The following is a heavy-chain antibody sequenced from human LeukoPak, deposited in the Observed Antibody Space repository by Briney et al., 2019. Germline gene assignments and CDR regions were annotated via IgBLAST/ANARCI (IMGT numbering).Heavy chain of an antibody. CDR3: ASRYCSGGSCPTDY. CDR1: GFTFSSYS. Sequence: GSLRLSCAASGFTFSSYSMNWIRQPPGKGLEWIGSIYYSGSTYYNPSLKSRVTISVDTSKNQFSLKLSSVTAADTAVYYCASRYCSGGSCPTDYWGQGPLVTVSS. D-gene: IGHD2-15*01. J-gene: IGHJ4*02. CDR2: IYYSGST. V-gene: IGHV4-39*01.